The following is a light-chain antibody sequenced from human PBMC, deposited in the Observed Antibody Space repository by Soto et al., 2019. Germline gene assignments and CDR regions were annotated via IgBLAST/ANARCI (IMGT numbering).Light chain of an antibody. J-gene: IGLJ2*01. V-gene: IGLV2-14*01. CDR3: SSYTSSSTLVV. CDR2: VVS. CDR1: SSDVGGYNY. Sequence: QSALTQPASVSGSPGQSITISCTGTSSDVGGYNYVSWYQQHPGKAPKLMIYVVSNRPSGVSNRFSGSKSGITASLTISGLPAEDEADYYCSSYTSSSTLVVFGGGTKVTVL.